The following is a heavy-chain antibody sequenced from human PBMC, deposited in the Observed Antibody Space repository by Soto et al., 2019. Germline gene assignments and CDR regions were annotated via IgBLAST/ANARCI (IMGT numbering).Heavy chain of an antibody. CDR1: GFTFSSYG. Sequence: PGGSLRLSCAASGFTFSSYGMHWVRQAPGKGLEWVAVIWYDGSNKYYADSVKGRFTISRDNSKNTLYLQMNSLRAEDTAVYYCARDYYDSSGYYPSPTYFDYWGQGTLVTVSS. CDR2: IWYDGSNK. D-gene: IGHD3-22*01. J-gene: IGHJ4*02. V-gene: IGHV3-33*01. CDR3: ARDYYDSSGYYPSPTYFDY.